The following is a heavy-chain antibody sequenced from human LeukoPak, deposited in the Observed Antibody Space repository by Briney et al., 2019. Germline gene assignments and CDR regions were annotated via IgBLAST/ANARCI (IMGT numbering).Heavy chain of an antibody. CDR1: GYTFTSYG. CDR2: ISAYNGNT. Sequence: RGASVKVSCKASGYTFTSYGISWVRQAPGQGLEWMGWISAYNGNTNYAQKLQGRVTMTTDTSTSTAYMELRSLRSDDTAVYYCARDDTYYDFWSGYYPPTYFDYWGQGTLVTVSS. CDR3: ARDDTYYDFWSGYYPPTYFDY. D-gene: IGHD3-3*01. V-gene: IGHV1-18*01. J-gene: IGHJ4*02.